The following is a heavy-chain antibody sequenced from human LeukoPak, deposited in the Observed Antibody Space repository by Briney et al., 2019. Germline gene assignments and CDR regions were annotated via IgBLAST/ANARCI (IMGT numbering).Heavy chain of an antibody. V-gene: IGHV4-39*01. CDR2: IYYSGSA. CDR3: ARAYGARPYYYFDY. CDR1: GGSISSNGYY. Sequence: SETLSLTCSVSGGSISSNGYYWGWIRQPPGKGLEWIVAIYYSGSAYYNPSLKSRVTISVDTSKNQFSLKVTSVTAADTAVYYCARAYGARPYYYFDYWGQGTLVTVSS. D-gene: IGHD4-17*01. J-gene: IGHJ4*02.